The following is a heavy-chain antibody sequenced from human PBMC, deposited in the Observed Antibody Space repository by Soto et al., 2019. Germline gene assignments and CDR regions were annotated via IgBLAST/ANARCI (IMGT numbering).Heavy chain of an antibody. J-gene: IGHJ4*02. V-gene: IGHV3-15*01. CDR3: VEGWNDF. Sequence: EVQMVQSGGDLVKPGGSLRLSCVTSGFMFSSAWMNWVRQAPGKGLEWVARIKSKGDGETRDYAAPMKGRFTISRDDSNKTVYLQMNSLRAEDTAVYYCVEGWNDFWGQGTLVTVSS. CDR1: GFMFSSAW. CDR2: IKSKGDGETR. D-gene: IGHD1-1*01.